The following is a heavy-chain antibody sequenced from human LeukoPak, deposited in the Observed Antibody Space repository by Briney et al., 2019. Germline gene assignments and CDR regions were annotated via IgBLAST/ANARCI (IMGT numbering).Heavy chain of an antibody. V-gene: IGHV4-34*01. J-gene: IGHJ3*02. CDR1: GGSFSGYY. Sequence: PSETLSLTCAVYGGSFSGYYWSWIRQPPGKGLEWIGEINHSGSTNYNPSLKSRVTISVDTSKNQFSLKLSSVTAADTAVYYYARRRGMGAFDIWGQGTMVTVSS. D-gene: IGHD6-13*01. CDR3: ARRRGMGAFDI. CDR2: INHSGST.